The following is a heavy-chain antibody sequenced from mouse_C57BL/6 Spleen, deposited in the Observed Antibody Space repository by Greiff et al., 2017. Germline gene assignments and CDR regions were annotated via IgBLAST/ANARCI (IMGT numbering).Heavy chain of an antibody. CDR3: ARWGYGSSSGGTETWFAY. CDR2: IYPGDGDT. J-gene: IGHJ3*01. Sequence: VQGVESGPELVKPGASVKISCKASGYAFSSSWMNWVKQRPGKGLEWIGRIYPGDGDTTYNGKFKGKATLTADKSSSTAYMQLSSLTSEDSAVYFCARWGYGSSSGGTETWFAYWGQGTLVTVSA. CDR1: GYAFSSSW. D-gene: IGHD1-1*01. V-gene: IGHV1-82*01.